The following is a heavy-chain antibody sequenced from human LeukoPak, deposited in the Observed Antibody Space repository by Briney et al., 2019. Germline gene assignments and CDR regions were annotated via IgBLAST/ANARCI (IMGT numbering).Heavy chain of an antibody. CDR1: GGTFSSYA. V-gene: IGHV1-69*05. CDR2: IIPIFGTA. Sequence: VASVKVSCKASGGTFSSYAISWVRQAPGQGLEWMGGIIPIFGTANHGQKFQGRVTMTRDTSTSTVYMELSSLRSEDTAVYYCARDRYIVVRGVGYFQHWGQGTLVTVSS. CDR3: ARDRYIVVRGVGYFQH. J-gene: IGHJ1*01. D-gene: IGHD3-22*01.